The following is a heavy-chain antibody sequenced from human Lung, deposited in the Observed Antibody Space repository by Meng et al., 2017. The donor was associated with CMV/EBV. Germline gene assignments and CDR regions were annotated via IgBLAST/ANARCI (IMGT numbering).Heavy chain of an antibody. D-gene: IGHD1-1*01. CDR1: RGTFSSYA. J-gene: IGHJ6*02. V-gene: IGHV1-69*05. Sequence: SVNVSRQASRGTFSSYAISWVRQAPGQGLEWLGGIIPIFGTTNYAQNFQGRLTITTDESTSTAYMELGSLRSEETTVYYCERTIGSTRFYFYNALDVWGQGTTVTVSS. CDR3: ERTIGSTRFYFYNALDV. CDR2: IIPIFGTT.